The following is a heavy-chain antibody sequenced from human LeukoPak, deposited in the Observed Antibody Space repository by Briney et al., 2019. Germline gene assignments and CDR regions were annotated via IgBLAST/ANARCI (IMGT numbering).Heavy chain of an antibody. CDR2: ISGSGGAT. CDR1: GFTFSGYA. J-gene: IGHJ4*02. CDR3: ARRGGNDY. V-gene: IGHV3-23*01. D-gene: IGHD3-16*01. Sequence: GGSLRLSCAASGFTFSGYAMTWVRQAPGKGLEWVSAISGSGGATYYADSVKGRFTISRDNSKNSLYLQMNSLRDEDTAVYYCARRGGNDYWGQGTLVTVSS.